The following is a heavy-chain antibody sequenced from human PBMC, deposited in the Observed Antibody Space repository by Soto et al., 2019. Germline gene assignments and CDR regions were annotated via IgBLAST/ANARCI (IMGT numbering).Heavy chain of an antibody. J-gene: IGHJ4*02. V-gene: IGHV3-7*04. CDR3: ARGGATASLGFDS. D-gene: IGHD1-26*01. CDR2: IRGDGSDK. CDR1: GFTFGSDW. Sequence: EVQLVESGGDLVQPGGSLTLACAASGFTFGSDWMSWVRQTPGKGLEWVANIRGDGSDKYYVDSVKGRFTISRDNAKNSLYRHMNNWRAEEAAVYYCARGGATASLGFDSWGQGTLVTVSS.